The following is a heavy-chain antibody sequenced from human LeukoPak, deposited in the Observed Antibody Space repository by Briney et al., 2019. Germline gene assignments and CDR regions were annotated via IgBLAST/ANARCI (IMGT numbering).Heavy chain of an antibody. Sequence: PGGSLRLSCAASGFTFSSYGMSWVRQAPGKGLEWVSAISGSGGSTYYADSVKGRFTISGDNSKNTLYLQMNSLRAEDTAVYYCAKDRGAVATHFDYWGQGTLVTVSS. J-gene: IGHJ4*02. V-gene: IGHV3-23*01. D-gene: IGHD6-19*01. CDR1: GFTFSSYG. CDR3: AKDRGAVATHFDY. CDR2: ISGSGGST.